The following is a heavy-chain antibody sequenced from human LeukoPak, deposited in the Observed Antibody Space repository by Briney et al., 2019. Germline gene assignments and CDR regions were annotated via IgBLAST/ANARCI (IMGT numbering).Heavy chain of an antibody. Sequence: GGSLRLSCAASGFTFSSYAMTWVRQAPGKGLKSVSTISGSGGSTFYAASVMGRFTISRDNSKNTLSLHMNSLRAEDTAIYYCAKDRESGYAPYDMDVWGRGTTVTVSS. D-gene: IGHD5-12*01. V-gene: IGHV3-23*01. J-gene: IGHJ6*02. CDR2: ISGSGGST. CDR3: AKDRESGYAPYDMDV. CDR1: GFTFSSYA.